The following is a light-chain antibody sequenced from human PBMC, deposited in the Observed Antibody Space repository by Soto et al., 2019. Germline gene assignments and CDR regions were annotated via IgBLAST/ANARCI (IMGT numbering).Light chain of an antibody. V-gene: IGKV1-39*01. CDR3: QQSFSTPRT. Sequence: DIQMTQSPSSQSASVGDRVTITCRASQSINSYLNWYQQKPGKAPKLPIYAASSLQSGVPSRFSGSGSETDFTLTITSLQPDDFATYYCQQSFSTPRTFGQGTRVEI. CDR2: AAS. CDR1: QSINSY. J-gene: IGKJ1*01.